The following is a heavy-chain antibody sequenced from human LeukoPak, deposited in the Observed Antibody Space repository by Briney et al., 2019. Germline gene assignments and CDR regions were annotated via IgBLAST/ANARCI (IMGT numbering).Heavy chain of an antibody. D-gene: IGHD2-2*02. CDR2: ISAYNGNT. J-gene: IGHJ6*02. CDR3: ARDVSDVVVPAAINYYYYGMDV. Sequence: ASVKVSCTASGYTFTSYGISWVRQAPGQGLEWMGWISAYNGNTNYAQKLQGRVTMTTDTSTSTAYMELRSLRSDDTAVYYCARDVSDVVVPAAINYYYYGMDVWGQGTTVTVSS. CDR1: GYTFTSYG. V-gene: IGHV1-18*01.